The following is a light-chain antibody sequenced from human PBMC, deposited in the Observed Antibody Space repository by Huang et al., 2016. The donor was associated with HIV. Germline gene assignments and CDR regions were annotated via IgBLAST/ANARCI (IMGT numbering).Light chain of an antibody. CDR3: QQSFTTPYT. V-gene: IGKV1-39*01. CDR2: SAS. CDR1: QYIRTY. Sequence: DIQMTQSPSSLSASVGGKITVTCRASQYIRTYLNWYQRIPGRAPNLLIYSASNLQSGVPTRFNASGSGTHFTLTITGLRPEDFATYYCQQSFTTPYTFGQGTKLDLK. J-gene: IGKJ2*01.